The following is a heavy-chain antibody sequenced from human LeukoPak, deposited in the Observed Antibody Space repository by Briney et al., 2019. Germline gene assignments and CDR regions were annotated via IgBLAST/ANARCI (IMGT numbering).Heavy chain of an antibody. J-gene: IGHJ4*02. Sequence: ASVKVSCKAAGYTFTSYGIGWVRQAPGQGPEWMGWISGYNGNTRYAQKFQGRVTMTTDTSTSTAYMELRSLRSDDTAVYYCARDWGKGEYYFDYWGQGTLVTVSS. D-gene: IGHD3-16*01. CDR1: GYTFTSYG. V-gene: IGHV1-18*01. CDR2: ISGYNGNT. CDR3: ARDWGKGEYYFDY.